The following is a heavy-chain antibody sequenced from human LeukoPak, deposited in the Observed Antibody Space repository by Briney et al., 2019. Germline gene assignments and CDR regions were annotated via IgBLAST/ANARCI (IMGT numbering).Heavy chain of an antibody. CDR3: ARDVDTSNHMSIFDP. D-gene: IGHD3-3*02. J-gene: IGHJ5*02. V-gene: IGHV3-30*03. CDR2: ISYDGSNK. CDR1: GFTFSSYG. Sequence: PGGSLRLSCAASGFTFSSYGMHWVRQAPGKGLEWVAVISYDGSNKYYADSVKGRFTVSRDNFKNILYLQMNSLRAEDTAVYSCARDVDTSNHMSIFDPWGQGTLVTVSS.